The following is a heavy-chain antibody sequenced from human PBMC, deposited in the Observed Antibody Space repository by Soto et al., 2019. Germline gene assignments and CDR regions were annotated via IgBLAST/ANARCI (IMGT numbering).Heavy chain of an antibody. CDR1: GFTFSSYA. J-gene: IGHJ4*02. D-gene: IGHD2-15*01. CDR3: AKDLDIVVVVAATRFDY. V-gene: IGHV3-23*01. CDR2: ISGSGGST. Sequence: GSLRLSCAASGFTFSSYAMSWVRQAPGKGLEWVSAISGSGGSTYYADSVKGRFTISRDNSKNTLYLQMNSLRAEDTAVYYCAKDLDIVVVVAATRFDYCGQGTLVTVSA.